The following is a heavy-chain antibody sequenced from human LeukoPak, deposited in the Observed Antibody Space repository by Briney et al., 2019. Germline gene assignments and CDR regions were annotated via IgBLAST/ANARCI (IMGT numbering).Heavy chain of an antibody. J-gene: IGHJ4*02. Sequence: PSETLSLTCGVSGGAITNYYWNWIRQAPGKGLEWLGYIYYTGSTTYNPSVKSRITISLDTSKKQISLKLRSVTAADTAVYYCARDSEVSSGYYDYWGQGTLVTVSS. CDR3: ARDSEVSSGYYDY. CDR2: IYYTGST. CDR1: GGAITNYY. V-gene: IGHV4-59*01. D-gene: IGHD3-22*01.